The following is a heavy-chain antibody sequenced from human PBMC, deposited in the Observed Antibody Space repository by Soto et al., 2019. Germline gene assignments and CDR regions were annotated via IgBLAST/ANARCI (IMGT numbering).Heavy chain of an antibody. D-gene: IGHD3-9*01. Sequence: SETLSLTCTVSGGSISSGGYYWSWIRQHPGKGLEWIGYIYYSGSTYYNPSLKSRVTISVDTSKNQFSLKLSSVTAADTAVYYCARERDDILTNWFDPWGQGTLVTVSS. CDR3: ARERDDILTNWFDP. CDR2: IYYSGST. J-gene: IGHJ5*02. CDR1: GGSISSGGYY. V-gene: IGHV4-31*03.